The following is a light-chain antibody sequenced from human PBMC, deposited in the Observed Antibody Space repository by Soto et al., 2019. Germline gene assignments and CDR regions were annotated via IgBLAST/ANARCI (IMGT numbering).Light chain of an antibody. J-gene: IGLJ2*01. CDR2: EVT. V-gene: IGLV2-14*01. CDR1: RSDVGGYNY. Sequence: QSALTHPSSVSGSPGQSITISCTGTRSDVGGYNYVSWYRQHPGKAPKVLIYEVTNRPAGVSTRFSGSKSGNTASLIVSGLQAEDESEYHCASYTSSSTVLFGGGTQLTVL. CDR3: ASYTSSSTVL.